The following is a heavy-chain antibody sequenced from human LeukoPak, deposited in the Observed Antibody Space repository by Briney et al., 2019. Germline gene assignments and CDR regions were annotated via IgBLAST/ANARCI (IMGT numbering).Heavy chain of an antibody. CDR1: GGTFSSYA. V-gene: IGHV1-69*04. CDR3: ARASYYYDSNGYYLDY. CDR2: ILPIFGIA. D-gene: IGHD3-22*01. J-gene: IGHJ4*02. Sequence: GASVKVSCKASGGTFSSYAISWVRQAPGQGLEWMGRILPIFGIANYAQKFQGRVTITADKSTSTAYMELSSLRSEDTAVYYCARASYYYDSNGYYLDYWGQGTLVTVSS.